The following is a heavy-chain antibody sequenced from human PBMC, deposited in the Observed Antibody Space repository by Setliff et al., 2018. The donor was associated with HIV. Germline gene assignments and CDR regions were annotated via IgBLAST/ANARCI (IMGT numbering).Heavy chain of an antibody. CDR1: GFTFSSYW. D-gene: IGHD3-22*01. CDR3: ASSRPPDDSSGYLDH. V-gene: IGHV3-7*03. Sequence: GGSLRLSCAASGFTFSSYWMSWVRQAPGKGLEWVANIKQDGSEKYYVDSVKGRFTISRDNAKNSLYLQMNSLRAEDTAVYYCASSRPPDDSSGYLDHWGQGTLVTVSS. J-gene: IGHJ4*01. CDR2: IKQDGSEK.